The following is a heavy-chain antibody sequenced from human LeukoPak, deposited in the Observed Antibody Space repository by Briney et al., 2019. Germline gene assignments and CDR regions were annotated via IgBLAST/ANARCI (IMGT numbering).Heavy chain of an antibody. CDR3: ARTRMRRGTGSYYFDY. D-gene: IGHD3-10*01. Sequence: PSETLSLTCAVSGGSISSGGYYWSWIRQPPGKGLEWIGYIYYSGSTNYNPSLKSRVTISVDTSKNQFSLKLSSVTAADTAVYYCARTRMRRGTGSYYFDYWGQGTLVTVSS. CDR1: GGSISSGGYY. J-gene: IGHJ4*02. V-gene: IGHV4-61*08. CDR2: IYYSGST.